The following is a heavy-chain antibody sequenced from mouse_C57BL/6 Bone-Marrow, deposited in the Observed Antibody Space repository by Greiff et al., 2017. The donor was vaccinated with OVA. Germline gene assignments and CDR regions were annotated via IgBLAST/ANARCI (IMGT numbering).Heavy chain of an antibody. Sequence: VQLQQSGAELVRPGSSVKLSCKASGYTFTSYWMDWVKQRPGQGLEWIGNIYPSASETHYNQKFTDKATLTVDKSSSTAYMQLSSLTSEDSAVYYCARGGYEYDGNYYAMDDWGQGTSVTVAS. CDR1: GYTFTSYW. CDR2: IYPSASET. V-gene: IGHV1-61*01. D-gene: IGHD2-4*01. CDR3: ARGGYEYDGNYYAMDD. J-gene: IGHJ4*01.